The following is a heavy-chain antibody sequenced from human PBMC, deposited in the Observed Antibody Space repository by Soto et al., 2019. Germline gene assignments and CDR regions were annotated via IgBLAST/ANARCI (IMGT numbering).Heavy chain of an antibody. J-gene: IGHJ5*02. CDR1: GFSLSTSGVG. Sequence: SGPTLVNPTQTLTLTCTFSGFSLSTSGVGVGWIRQPPGKALEWLALIFWDDDKRYSPSLKSRLTITKGTSKNQVVLTMTNMDPVDTATYYCAYKGGILYPFDPWGQGTLVTVSS. D-gene: IGHD2-15*01. V-gene: IGHV2-5*02. CDR2: IFWDDDK. CDR3: AYKGGILYPFDP.